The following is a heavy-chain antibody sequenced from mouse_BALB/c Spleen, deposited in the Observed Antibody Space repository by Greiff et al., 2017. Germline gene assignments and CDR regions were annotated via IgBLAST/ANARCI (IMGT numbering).Heavy chain of an antibody. CDR1: GFTFSSYG. CDR3: ARHYYCDSDSHWYFDV. V-gene: IGHV5-6*02. D-gene: IGHD1-1*01. J-gene: IGHJ1*01. Sequence: DVMLVESGGDLVKPGGSLTLPCAASGFTFSSYGMSWVRQTPDKRLEWVATISSGGSYTYYPDSVKGRFTISRDNAKNTLYLQMSSHKSEDTAMYSCARHYYCDSDSHWYFDVWGEGTTVTVSS. CDR2: ISSGGSYT.